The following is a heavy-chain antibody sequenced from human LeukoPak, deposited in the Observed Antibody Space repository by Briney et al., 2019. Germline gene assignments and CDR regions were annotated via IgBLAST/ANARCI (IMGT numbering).Heavy chain of an antibody. CDR1: GFTFSSYS. Sequence: GGSLRLSCAVSGFTFSSYSMNCVRQAPGKGLEWVSYISSSSSTIHYADSVKGRFTISRDNAKNSLYLQMNSLRAEDTAVYYCARDFHRRLYDSSGYYPYWGQGTLVTVSS. CDR3: ARDFHRRLYDSSGYYPY. V-gene: IGHV3-48*01. CDR2: ISSSSSTI. D-gene: IGHD3-22*01. J-gene: IGHJ4*02.